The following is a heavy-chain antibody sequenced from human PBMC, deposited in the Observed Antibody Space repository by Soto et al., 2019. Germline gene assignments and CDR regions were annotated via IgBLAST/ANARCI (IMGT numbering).Heavy chain of an antibody. J-gene: IGHJ4*02. D-gene: IGHD6-19*01. Sequence: PGGSLRLSCEASGFTLSSYWMSWIRQAPGKGLEWVANTRQDGGQSYLVDSVQGRFTISRDNAKNSVYLQMNSLRAEDTAVYYCMRDGSTGWHFDSWGQGTLVTVSS. CDR1: GFTLSSYW. CDR2: TRQDGGQS. V-gene: IGHV3-7*01. CDR3: MRDGSTGWHFDS.